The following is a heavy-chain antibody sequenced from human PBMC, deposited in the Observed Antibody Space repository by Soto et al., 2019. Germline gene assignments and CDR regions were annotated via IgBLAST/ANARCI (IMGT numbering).Heavy chain of an antibody. J-gene: IGHJ6*02. CDR2: IIPIPGTA. D-gene: IGHD2-2*01. CDR1: GGTFGSYA. CDR3: ARSQGSSTSLEIYYYYYYGMDV. Sequence: QVQLVQSGAAVQKPGSSVKVSCKASGGTFGSYAISWVLPAPGQGLEWMGGIIPIPGTANYAQKFQGRVTIAADESTSTAYMELSSLRSEDTAVYYCARSQGSSTSLEIYYYYYYGMDVWGQGTTVTVSS. V-gene: IGHV1-69*01.